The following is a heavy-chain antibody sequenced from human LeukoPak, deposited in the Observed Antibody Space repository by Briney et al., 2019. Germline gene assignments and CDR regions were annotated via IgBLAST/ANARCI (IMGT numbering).Heavy chain of an antibody. CDR3: AKLPQYYYGFWTPGYFDY. V-gene: IGHV3-23*01. Sequence: GGSLRLSCAASGFTFSSYAMSWVHQAPGKGLEWVSAISGSGGSTYYADSVKGRFTISRDNSKNTLYLQMNSLRAEDTAVYYCAKLPQYYYGFWTPGYFDYWGQGTLVTVSS. D-gene: IGHD3-10*01. CDR1: GFTFSSYA. CDR2: ISGSGGST. J-gene: IGHJ4*02.